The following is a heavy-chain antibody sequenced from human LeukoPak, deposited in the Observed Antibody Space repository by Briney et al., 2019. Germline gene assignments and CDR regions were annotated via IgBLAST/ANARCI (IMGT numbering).Heavy chain of an antibody. D-gene: IGHD1-26*01. CDR3: ARDLIVGAGPSGFDP. Sequence: GGSLRLSCAASGFTFSIYAMSWVRQAPGKGLEWVSSISSSSSYIYYADSVKGRFTISRDNAKNSLYLQMNSLRAEDTAVYYCARDLIVGAGPSGFDPWGQGTLVTVSS. CDR1: GFTFSIYA. J-gene: IGHJ5*02. CDR2: ISSSSSYI. V-gene: IGHV3-21*01.